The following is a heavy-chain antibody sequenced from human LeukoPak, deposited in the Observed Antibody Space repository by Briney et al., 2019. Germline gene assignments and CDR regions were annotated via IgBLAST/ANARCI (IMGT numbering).Heavy chain of an antibody. Sequence: GESLKISCKASGYDFTTYWIGWVRQMPGKGLEWMGIIYPGDSDTRYSPSFQGQVTISADKSISTAYLQWGSLKASDTAMYYCARSGTAMVTSFDYWGQGTLVTVSS. CDR2: IYPGDSDT. J-gene: IGHJ4*02. CDR1: GYDFTTYW. V-gene: IGHV5-51*01. D-gene: IGHD5-18*01. CDR3: ARSGTAMVTSFDY.